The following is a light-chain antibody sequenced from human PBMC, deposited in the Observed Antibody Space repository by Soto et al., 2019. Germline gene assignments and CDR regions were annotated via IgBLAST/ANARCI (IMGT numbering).Light chain of an antibody. Sequence: QSALTQPASVSGSPGRSITISCTGTSSDVGGYNYVSWYQQHPGKAPKLMIYDVRNRPSGVSNHFSGSKSGNTASLTISGLQAEDEADSYCSSYRVSSTHLIFGGGTQLTVL. J-gene: IGLJ2*01. V-gene: IGLV2-14*01. CDR3: SSYRVSSTHLI. CDR2: DVR. CDR1: SSDVGGYNY.